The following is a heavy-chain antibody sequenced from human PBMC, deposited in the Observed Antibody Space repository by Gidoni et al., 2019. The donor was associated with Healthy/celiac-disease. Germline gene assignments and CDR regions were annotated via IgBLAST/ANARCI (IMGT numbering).Heavy chain of an antibody. CDR3: ARARYSGYDLRAFDI. CDR1: GGSFSGYY. Sequence: QVQLQQWGAGLLKPSETLSLTCAVYGGSFSGYYWSWIRQPPGKGLEWIGEINHSGSPNDNPSLKSRVTISVDTSKNQFSLKLSSVTAADTAVYYCARARYSGYDLRAFDIWGQGTMVTVSS. V-gene: IGHV4-34*01. D-gene: IGHD5-12*01. J-gene: IGHJ3*02. CDR2: INHSGSP.